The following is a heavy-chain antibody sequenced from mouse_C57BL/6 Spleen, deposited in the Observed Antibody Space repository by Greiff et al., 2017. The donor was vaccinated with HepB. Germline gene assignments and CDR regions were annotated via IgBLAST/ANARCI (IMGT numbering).Heavy chain of an antibody. Sequence: EVQLKHSGPELVKPGASVKISCKASGYTFTDYYMNWVKQSHGKSLEWIGDINPNNGGTSYNQKFKGKATLTVDKSSSTAYMELRSLTSEDSAVYYCARSGGSYYFDYWGQGTTLTVSS. V-gene: IGHV1-26*01. CDR2: INPNNGGT. J-gene: IGHJ2*01. CDR3: ARSGGSYYFDY. CDR1: GYTFTDYY. D-gene: IGHD1-1*02.